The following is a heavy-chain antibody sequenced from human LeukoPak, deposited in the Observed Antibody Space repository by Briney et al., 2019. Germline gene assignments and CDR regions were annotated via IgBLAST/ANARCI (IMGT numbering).Heavy chain of an antibody. CDR1: GASISSGDYY. D-gene: IGHD2-2*01. V-gene: IGHV4-30-4*08. CDR2: IYYSGST. CDR3: ASTNCSRSSCFGANWFDP. J-gene: IGHJ5*02. Sequence: PSETLSLTCTVSGASISSGDYYWSWIRQPPGKGLEWIGSIYYSGSTFHYNPSLKSRVAISIDTSKNQFSLSLSSVTAADTAVYYCASTNCSRSSCFGANWFDPWGREPWSPSPQ.